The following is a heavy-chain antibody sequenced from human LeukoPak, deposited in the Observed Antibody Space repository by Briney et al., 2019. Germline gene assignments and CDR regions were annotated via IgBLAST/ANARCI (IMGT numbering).Heavy chain of an antibody. Sequence: SETLSLTCTVSGFSISSGYYWGWIRQPPGKGLEWIGSLYHSGTTYYSPSHKSRVTISVDTSKNQFSLKLSSVTAADTAVYYCASTNFDSSSWMYYYYYMDVWGKGTTVTVSS. CDR2: LYHSGTT. J-gene: IGHJ6*03. D-gene: IGHD6-13*01. CDR3: ASTNFDSSSWMYYYYYMDV. CDR1: GFSISSGYY. V-gene: IGHV4-38-2*02.